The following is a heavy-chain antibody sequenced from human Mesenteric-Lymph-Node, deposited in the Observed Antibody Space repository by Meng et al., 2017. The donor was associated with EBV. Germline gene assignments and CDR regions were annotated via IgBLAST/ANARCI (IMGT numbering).Heavy chain of an antibody. Sequence: HASGSGPVKPPHTLSPPRTCSAASVNSGGYSWSWIWQSPEKGLEWIGYVHHSGLTYYNPSLETRVIISLERSKNQFSLKLTSVTAADTAVYYCAGGDYVNQFNYWGQGTLVTVSS. CDR3: AGGDYVNQFNY. J-gene: IGHJ4*02. CDR1: AASVNSGGYS. D-gene: IGHD4-17*01. V-gene: IGHV4-30-2*06. CDR2: VHHSGLT.